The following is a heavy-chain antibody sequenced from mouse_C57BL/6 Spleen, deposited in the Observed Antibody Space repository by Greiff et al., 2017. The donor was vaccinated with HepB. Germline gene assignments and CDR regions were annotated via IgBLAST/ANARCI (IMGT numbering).Heavy chain of an antibody. J-gene: IGHJ4*01. D-gene: IGHD1-1*01. Sequence: EVKLMESGEGLVKPGGSLKLSCAASGFTFSSYAMSWVRQTPEKRLEWVAYISSGGDYIYYADTVKGRFTISRDNARNTLYLQMSSLKSEDTAMYYCTRAAFYYYGSSYAMDYWGQGTSVTVSS. V-gene: IGHV5-9-1*02. CDR1: GFTFSSYA. CDR3: TRAAFYYYGSSYAMDY. CDR2: ISSGGDYI.